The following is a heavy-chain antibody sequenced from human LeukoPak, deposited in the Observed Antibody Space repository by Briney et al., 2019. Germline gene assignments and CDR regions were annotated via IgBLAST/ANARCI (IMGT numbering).Heavy chain of an antibody. CDR1: GYTFTGYY. D-gene: IGHD6-19*01. Sequence: GASVKVSCKASGYTFTGYYMHWVRQAPGQGLEWMGWINPNSGGTNYAQKFQGRVTMTRDTSISTAYMELSRLRSDDTVVYYCARLENGGPYSSGWGPPDYWGQGTLVTVSS. V-gene: IGHV1-2*02. CDR3: ARLENGGPYSSGWGPPDY. J-gene: IGHJ4*02. CDR2: INPNSGGT.